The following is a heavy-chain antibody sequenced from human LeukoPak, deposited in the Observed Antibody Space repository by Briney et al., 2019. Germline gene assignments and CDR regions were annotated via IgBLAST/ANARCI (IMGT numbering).Heavy chain of an antibody. Sequence: SSETLSLTCTVSGGSIRSSYYYWGWIRQPPGKGLEWIGSIYDSGSTYYNPSLKSRVTISVDTSKNQFSLKLNSVTAADTAVYYCARLGDSYATDYWGQGTLVTVSS. J-gene: IGHJ4*02. CDR3: ARLGDSYATDY. V-gene: IGHV4-39*01. CDR1: GGSIRSSYYY. D-gene: IGHD5-18*01. CDR2: IYDSGST.